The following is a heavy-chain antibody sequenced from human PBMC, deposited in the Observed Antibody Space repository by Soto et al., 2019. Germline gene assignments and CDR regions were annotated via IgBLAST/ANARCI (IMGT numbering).Heavy chain of an antibody. CDR1: GFTFSRYW. CDR3: ASGSSWRFDP. Sequence: EVQMVQSGGGLVQPGGSLRLSCEVSGFTFSRYWMTWVRQAPGKGLEWVANIKEGGSQKYHAASVKGRFTISRDNAKNSLYLQMSSLRVEDTAVYYCASGSSWRFDPWGQGTLVTVSS. D-gene: IGHD6-13*01. CDR2: IKEGGSQK. J-gene: IGHJ5*02. V-gene: IGHV3-7*01.